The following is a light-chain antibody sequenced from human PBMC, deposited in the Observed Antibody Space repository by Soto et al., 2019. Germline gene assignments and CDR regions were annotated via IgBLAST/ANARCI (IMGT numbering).Light chain of an antibody. CDR1: SSDVGGYNY. Sequence: QSVLTQPPSASGSPGQSVTISCTGTSSDVGGYNYVSWYQQHPDKAPKLMIYEVSKRPSGVPDRFSGSKSGNTASLTVSGLQAEDEADYYCSSYAGTNAYVVFGGGTQLTVL. J-gene: IGLJ2*01. V-gene: IGLV2-8*01. CDR2: EVS. CDR3: SSYAGTNAYVV.